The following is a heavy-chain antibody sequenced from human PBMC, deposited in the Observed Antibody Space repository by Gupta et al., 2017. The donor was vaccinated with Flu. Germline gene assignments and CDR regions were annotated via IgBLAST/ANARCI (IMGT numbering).Heavy chain of an antibody. J-gene: IGHJ4*02. CDR2: INPNSGGT. CDR3: ARSDVVATRTFDY. D-gene: IGHD5-12*01. Sequence: VQSGAEVKKPGASVKVSCKASGYTFTGYYMHWVRQAPGQGLEWMGWINPNSGGTNYAQKFQGWVTMTRDTSISTAYMELSRLRSDDTAVYYCARSDVVATRTFDYWGQGTLVTVSS. V-gene: IGHV1-2*04. CDR1: GYTFTGYY.